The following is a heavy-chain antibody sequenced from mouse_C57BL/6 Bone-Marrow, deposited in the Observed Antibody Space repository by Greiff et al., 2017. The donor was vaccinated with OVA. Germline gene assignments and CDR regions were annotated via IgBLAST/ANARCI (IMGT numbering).Heavy chain of an antibody. CDR2: IRNKANGYTT. V-gene: IGHV7-3*01. CDR3: ARYMDY. Sequence: EVQRVESGGGLVQPGGSLSLSCAASGFTFTDYYMSWVRQPPGKALEWLGFIRNKANGYTTEYSASVKGRFTISRDNSQSILYRQMNALRAEDSATYYCARYMDYWGQGTTLTVSS. CDR1: GFTFTDYY. J-gene: IGHJ2*01.